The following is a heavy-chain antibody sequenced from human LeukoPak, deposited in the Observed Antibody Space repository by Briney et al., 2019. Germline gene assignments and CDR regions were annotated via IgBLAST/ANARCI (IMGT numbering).Heavy chain of an antibody. V-gene: IGHV3-23*01. D-gene: IGHD3-3*01. Sequence: GGSLRLSCVASGFTFSNYAMSWVRQAPGKGLEWVSVISGSGDSTHYADSVKGRFTISRGNPKNTLYLQMNSLRVEDTAVYYCAKDQDYDFWSGYFNHWGRGTLVTVSS. J-gene: IGHJ4*02. CDR2: ISGSGDST. CDR3: AKDQDYDFWSGYFNH. CDR1: GFTFSNYA.